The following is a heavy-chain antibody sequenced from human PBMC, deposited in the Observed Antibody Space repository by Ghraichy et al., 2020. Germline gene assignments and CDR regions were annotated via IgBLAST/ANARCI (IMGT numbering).Heavy chain of an antibody. CDR1: GFTFSTFW. D-gene: IGHD3-22*01. V-gene: IGHV3-74*01. CDR2: INADGSTT. CDR3: ARDWNHYDLSGSNVH. J-gene: IGHJ4*02. Sequence: GGSLRLSCAASGFTFSTFWMHWVRQVPGKGLVWVSIINADGSTTNYADSVKGRFTISRDNARNTLYLQMNSLRADDTAVYYCARDWNHYDLSGSNVHWGQGTLVTVSS.